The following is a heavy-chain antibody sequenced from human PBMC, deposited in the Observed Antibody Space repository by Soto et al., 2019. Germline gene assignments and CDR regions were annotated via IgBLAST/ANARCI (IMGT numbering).Heavy chain of an antibody. CDR2: INPNGGGR. Sequence: ASVKVSCKASGYTFTGFHIHWVRQAPGQGLEWMGWINPNGGGRNYAQKFQGWVTMTRDTSISTAYMELSRLKSDDTAVYYCARNSGGYCSGAPCPFSMDVWGQGTTVTSP. D-gene: IGHD2-15*01. CDR1: GYTFTGFH. V-gene: IGHV1-2*04. CDR3: ARNSGGYCSGAPCPFSMDV. J-gene: IGHJ6*02.